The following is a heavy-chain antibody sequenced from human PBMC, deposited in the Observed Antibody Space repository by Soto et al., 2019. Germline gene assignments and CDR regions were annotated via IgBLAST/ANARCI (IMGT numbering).Heavy chain of an antibody. CDR1: GFTFDDYA. J-gene: IGHJ6*02. V-gene: IGHV3-9*01. D-gene: IGHD6-13*01. Sequence: EVQLVESGGGLVQPGRSLRLSCAASGFTFDDYAMHWVRQAPGKGLEWVSGISWNSGSIGYADSVKGRLTISRDNAKNSLYLQMNSLRAEDTALYYCAKPSITYSSSRYGMDVWGQGTTVTVSS. CDR2: ISWNSGSI. CDR3: AKPSITYSSSRYGMDV.